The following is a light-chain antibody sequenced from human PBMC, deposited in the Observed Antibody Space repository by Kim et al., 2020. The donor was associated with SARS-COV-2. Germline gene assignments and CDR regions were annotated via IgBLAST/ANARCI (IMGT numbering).Light chain of an antibody. J-gene: IGLJ2*01. Sequence: VSPGQTARITCSGEKLGDKYACWYQQEPGQSPVVVIYQDSKRSSRIPERFSGSNTGNTASLTISGTQAMDEADYYCQAWDSSTHVVFGGGTQLTVL. CDR1: KLGDKY. CDR3: QAWDSSTHVV. CDR2: QDS. V-gene: IGLV3-1*01.